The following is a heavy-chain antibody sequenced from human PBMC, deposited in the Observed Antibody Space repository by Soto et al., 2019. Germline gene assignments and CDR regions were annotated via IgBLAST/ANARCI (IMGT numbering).Heavy chain of an antibody. CDR1: VGTFSIYG. CDR3: ASRDGDNSEGP. CDR2: IIPMFGTA. Sequence: QVQLVQSGAEVTKPGSSVKVSCKASVGTFSIYGISWVRQAPGQGLEWMGGIIPMFGTANYAQKFQGRVTITADEPTRSAYMELSSLRSEDTAVYYCASRDGDNSEGPWGQGTLLTVSS. J-gene: IGHJ5*02. V-gene: IGHV1-69*12.